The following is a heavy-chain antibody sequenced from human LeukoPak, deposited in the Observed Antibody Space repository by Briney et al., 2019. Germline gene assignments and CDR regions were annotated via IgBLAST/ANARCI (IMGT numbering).Heavy chain of an antibody. CDR2: IGGDGGGGT. CDR1: GFTFSTYT. V-gene: IGHV3-23*01. D-gene: IGHD3-10*01. CDR3: LKDFGRNLGGPGY. Sequence: PGGSLRLSCAASGFTFSTYTMAWVRQAPGRGPEWVSGIGGDGGGGTYYADSVRGRFAISRDNSKSTLYLQMNSLRVEDTAVYYCLKDFGRNLGGPGYWGRGTLVTVSP. J-gene: IGHJ4*02.